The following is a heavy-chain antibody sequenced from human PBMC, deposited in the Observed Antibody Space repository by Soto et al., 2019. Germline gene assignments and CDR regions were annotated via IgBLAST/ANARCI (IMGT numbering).Heavy chain of an antibody. J-gene: IGHJ5*02. V-gene: IGHV4-34*01. CDR2: IDHSGYT. D-gene: IGHD3-3*01. CDR3: ARVRDWFDP. Sequence: SETLSLTCAVYGGSFSGYYWSWIRQPPGKGLEWIGEIDHSGYTNYNPSLKSRVTISVDTSKNQFSLRLTSVTAADTAVYYCARVRDWFDPWGQGTLVTVSS. CDR1: GGSFSGYY.